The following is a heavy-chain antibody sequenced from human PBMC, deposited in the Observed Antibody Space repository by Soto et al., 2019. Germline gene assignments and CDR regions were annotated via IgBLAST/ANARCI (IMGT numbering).Heavy chain of an antibody. CDR2: VSGSGGTT. CDR1: GFTFSSYA. V-gene: IGHV3-23*01. D-gene: IGHD3-22*01. Sequence: EVHLLESGGGLVQPGGSLRLSCTASGFTFSSYAMSWVRQAPGKGLEWVSAVSGSGGTTYYADSVKGRFTISRDNSKNTLYLQMNSLRAEDSAVYYCAKDPAVSTTQYDNFDYWGQGILVTVSS. J-gene: IGHJ4*02. CDR3: AKDPAVSTTQYDNFDY.